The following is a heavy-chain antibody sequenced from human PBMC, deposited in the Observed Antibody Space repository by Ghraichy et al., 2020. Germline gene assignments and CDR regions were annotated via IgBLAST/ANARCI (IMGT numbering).Heavy chain of an antibody. J-gene: IGHJ6*02. CDR2: ISAYNGNT. Sequence: ASLKFSCNASGYTFSTFGISWVRQAPGQGLEWMEWISAYNGNTNYAQKFQGRVSMTRDTSTSTAYMELRRLRSYDTAVYYWARDKVWTGYHASYYYYGMDVWGQGTTVTVSS. CDR1: GYTFSTFG. CDR3: ARDKVWTGYHASYYYYGMDV. V-gene: IGHV1-18*04. D-gene: IGHD3/OR15-3a*01.